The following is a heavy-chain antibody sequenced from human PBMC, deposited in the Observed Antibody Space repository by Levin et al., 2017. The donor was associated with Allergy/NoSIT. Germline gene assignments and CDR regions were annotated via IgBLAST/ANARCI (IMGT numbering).Heavy chain of an antibody. D-gene: IGHD3-22*01. CDR2: ISGSGGST. J-gene: IGHJ4*02. V-gene: IGHV3-23*01. CDR1: GFTFSSYA. Sequence: GESLKISCAASGFTFSSYAMSWVRQAPGKGLEWVSAISGSGGSTYYADSVKGRFTISRDNSKNTLYLQMNSLRAEDTAVYYCAKAYSGTMIVVVIDYWGQGTLVTVSS. CDR3: AKAYSGTMIVVVIDY.